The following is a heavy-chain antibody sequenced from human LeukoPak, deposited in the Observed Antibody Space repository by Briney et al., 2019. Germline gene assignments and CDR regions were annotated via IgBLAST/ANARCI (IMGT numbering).Heavy chain of an antibody. CDR3: ARVGYYGSGSEDYYMDV. D-gene: IGHD3-10*01. V-gene: IGHV3-7*01. Sequence: GGSLRLSCAASGFTFSSYWMSWVRQAPGKGREWVANIKQDGSEKYYVDSVKGRFTISRDNAKNSLYLQMNSLRAEDTAVYYCARVGYYGSGSEDYYMDVWGKGTTVTVSS. CDR2: IKQDGSEK. CDR1: GFTFSSYW. J-gene: IGHJ6*03.